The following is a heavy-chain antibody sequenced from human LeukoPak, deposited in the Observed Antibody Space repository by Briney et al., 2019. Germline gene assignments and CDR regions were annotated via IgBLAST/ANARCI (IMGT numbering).Heavy chain of an antibody. Sequence: GGSLRLSCAASGVTVSSNYMSWVRQAPRKGLEWVSVIYSSGSTYYADSVKGRFTISRDNSKNTLYLQMNSLRAEDTAVYYCARDTTVSYGMDVWGQGTTVTVSS. CDR3: ARDTTVSYGMDV. V-gene: IGHV3-53*01. D-gene: IGHD4-17*01. CDR1: GVTVSSNY. CDR2: IYSSGST. J-gene: IGHJ6*02.